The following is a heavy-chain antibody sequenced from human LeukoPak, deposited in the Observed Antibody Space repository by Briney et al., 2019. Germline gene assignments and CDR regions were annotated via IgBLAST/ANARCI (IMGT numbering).Heavy chain of an antibody. Sequence: GGSLRLSCAASGFTFSSYSMNWVRQAPGKGLEWVSSISSSSSNIYYADSVKGRFTNSRDNAKNSLYLQMNSLRAEGTAVYYCARDRGSSGDDAFDIWGQGTMVTVSS. V-gene: IGHV3-21*01. CDR3: ARDRGSSGDDAFDI. J-gene: IGHJ3*02. CDR2: ISSSSSNI. D-gene: IGHD6-6*01. CDR1: GFTFSSYS.